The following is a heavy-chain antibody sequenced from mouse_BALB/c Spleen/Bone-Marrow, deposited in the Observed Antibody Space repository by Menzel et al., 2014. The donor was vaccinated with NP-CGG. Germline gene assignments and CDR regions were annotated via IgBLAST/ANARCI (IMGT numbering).Heavy chain of an antibody. CDR3: ARNWAMDY. Sequence: VQRVESGPELVKPGASVKISCKASGYTFTDYYINWLKRKPGQGLEWIGWIYPGSGNSKYNEKFKGKATLTVDTSSSTAYVQLSSLTSEDSAVYFCARNWAMDYWGQGTSVTVSS. CDR1: GYTFTDYY. D-gene: IGHD4-1*01. CDR2: IYPGSGNS. V-gene: IGHV1-84*02. J-gene: IGHJ4*01.